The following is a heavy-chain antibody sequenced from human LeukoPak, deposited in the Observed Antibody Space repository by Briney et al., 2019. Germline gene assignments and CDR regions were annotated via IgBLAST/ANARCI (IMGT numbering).Heavy chain of an antibody. CDR1: GYTFTSYG. CDR3: ARDFIYYCSGGSCYPGGY. D-gene: IGHD2-15*01. Sequence: GASVKVSCKASGYTFTSYGISWVRQAPGQGLEWVGWISAYNGNTNYAQKFQDRVTMSTDTSTSTAYMELRSLRSDDTAVYYCARDFIYYCSGGSCYPGGYWGQGTLVTVSS. V-gene: IGHV1-18*01. J-gene: IGHJ4*02. CDR2: ISAYNGNT.